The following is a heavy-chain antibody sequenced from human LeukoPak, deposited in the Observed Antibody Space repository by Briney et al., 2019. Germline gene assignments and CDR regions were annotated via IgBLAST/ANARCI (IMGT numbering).Heavy chain of an antibody. CDR2: INPNSGGT. J-gene: IGHJ4*02. Sequence: GASVKVSCKASGYTFTGYYMHWVGQAPGQGLEWMGWINPNSGGTNYAQKFQGRVTMTRDTSISTAYMELSRLRSDDTAVYYCARELLRLGTDFDYWGQGILVTVSS. CDR3: ARELLRLGTDFDY. CDR1: GYTFTGYY. V-gene: IGHV1-2*02. D-gene: IGHD7-27*01.